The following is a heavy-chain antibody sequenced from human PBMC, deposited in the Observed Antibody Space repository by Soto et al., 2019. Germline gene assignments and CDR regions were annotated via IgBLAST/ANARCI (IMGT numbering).Heavy chain of an antibody. CDR1: GGTFSRYA. V-gene: IGHV1-69*12. J-gene: IGHJ4*02. Sequence: QVQLVQSGAVVKKPGSSVKVSCKASGGTFSRYAISWMRQAPGQGLEWVGGIVPIFDAANYAQNFQGRVTITADESTSTAYMELSSLRFEDTAVYYCASRSGLMTTVPNYYWGQGTLVTVSS. CDR2: IVPIFDAA. CDR3: ASRSGLMTTVPNYY. D-gene: IGHD4-17*01.